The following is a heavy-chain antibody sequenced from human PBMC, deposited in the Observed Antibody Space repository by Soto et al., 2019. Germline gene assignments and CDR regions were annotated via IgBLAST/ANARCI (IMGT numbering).Heavy chain of an antibody. CDR3: ARGFVMPQRGTSIGYGMDV. CDR2: IIPIFGTA. V-gene: IGHV1-69*13. CDR1: GGTFSSYA. Sequence: ASVKVSCKASGGTFSSYAISWVRQAPGQGLEWMGGIIPIFGTANYAQKFQGRVTITADESTSTAYMELSSLRSEDTAVYYCARGFVMPQRGTSIGYGMDVWGQGTTVTVSS. D-gene: IGHD3-16*01. J-gene: IGHJ6*02.